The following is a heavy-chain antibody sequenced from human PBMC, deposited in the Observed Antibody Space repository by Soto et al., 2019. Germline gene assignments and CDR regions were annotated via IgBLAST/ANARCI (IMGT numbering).Heavy chain of an antibody. CDR3: ARPQGGYFDY. CDR1: GGSISSSSYY. D-gene: IGHD3-16*01. V-gene: IGHV4-39*01. Sequence: LSLTCTVSGGSISSSSYYWGWIRQPPGKGLEWIGSIYYSGSTYYNPSLKSRVTISVDTSKNQFSLKLSSVTAADTAVYYCARPQGGYFDYWGQGTLVTVSS. J-gene: IGHJ4*02. CDR2: IYYSGST.